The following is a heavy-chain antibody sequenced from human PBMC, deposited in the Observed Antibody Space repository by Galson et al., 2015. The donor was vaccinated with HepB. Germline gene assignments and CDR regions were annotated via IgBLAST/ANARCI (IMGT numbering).Heavy chain of an antibody. Sequence: SLRLSCAASGFSFSSYSMYWVRQAPGKGLEWVSSISYSTEFIYYADSVKGRFTISRDNAKNSLYLQMNSLRAEDTAVYYCAKGEHDSSGYWGVYWGQGTLVTVSS. CDR3: AKGEHDSSGYWGVY. CDR2: ISYSTEFI. V-gene: IGHV3-21*01. D-gene: IGHD3-22*01. J-gene: IGHJ4*02. CDR1: GFSFSSYS.